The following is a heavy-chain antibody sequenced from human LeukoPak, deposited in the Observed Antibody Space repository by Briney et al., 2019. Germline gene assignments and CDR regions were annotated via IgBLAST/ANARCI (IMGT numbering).Heavy chain of an antibody. V-gene: IGHV4-39*01. CDR2: IYYSGST. CDR3: ARRRAVTGVGIFFDY. CDR1: GGSISSSSYY. D-gene: IGHD2-15*01. J-gene: IGHJ4*02. Sequence: PSETLSLTCAVSGGSISSSSYYWGWIRQPPGKGLEWIGSIYYSGSTYYNPSLKSRVTISVDTSKNQFSLKLSSVTAADTAVYYCARRRAVTGVGIFFDYWGQGTLVTVSS.